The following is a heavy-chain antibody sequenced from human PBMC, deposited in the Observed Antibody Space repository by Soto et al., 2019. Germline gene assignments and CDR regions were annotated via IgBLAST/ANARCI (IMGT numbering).Heavy chain of an antibody. CDR2: INHSGST. V-gene: IGHV4-34*01. CDR3: ARVPGIAVAGTYFDY. CDR1: GGSFSGYY. D-gene: IGHD6-19*01. J-gene: IGHJ4*02. Sequence: QVQLQQWGAGLLKPSETLSLTCAVYGGSFSGYYWSWIRQPPGKGLEWIGEINHSGSTNYNPSLKSRVTISVDTSKIQFSLKLSSVTAADTAVYYCARVPGIAVAGTYFDYWGQGTLVTVSS.